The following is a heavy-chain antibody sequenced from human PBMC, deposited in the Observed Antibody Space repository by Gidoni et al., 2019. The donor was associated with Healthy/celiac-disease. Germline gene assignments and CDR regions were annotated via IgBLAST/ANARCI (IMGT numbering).Heavy chain of an antibody. CDR2: INHSGST. V-gene: IGHV4-34*01. D-gene: IGHD5-12*01. CDR1: GGSFSGYY. J-gene: IGHJ5*02. CDR3: ARPWIEDP. Sequence: QVLLQQWGAGLLKPSETLSLTCAVYGGSFSGYYWSWIRQPPGKGLEWIGEINHSGSTNYNPSLKSRVTISVDTSKNQFSLKLSSVTAADTAVYYCARPWIEDPWGQGTLVTVSS.